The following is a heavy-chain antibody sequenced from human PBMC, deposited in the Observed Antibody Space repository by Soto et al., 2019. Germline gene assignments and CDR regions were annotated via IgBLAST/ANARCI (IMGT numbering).Heavy chain of an antibody. CDR3: AHRRGGVDWNDGDFDV. V-gene: IGHV2-5*02. D-gene: IGHD1-1*01. J-gene: IGHJ4*02. CDR2: IYWDDDK. CDR1: GFSLTSRPLG. Sequence: QITLKASGPTLVKPTETLTLTCSFSGFSLTSRPLGVGWIRQPPGKALECLALIYWDDDKRYSPSLRSRLAITKGTQKNQVVLRITNMHPTDTATYYCAHRRGGVDWNDGDFDVWGQGTLVTVSS.